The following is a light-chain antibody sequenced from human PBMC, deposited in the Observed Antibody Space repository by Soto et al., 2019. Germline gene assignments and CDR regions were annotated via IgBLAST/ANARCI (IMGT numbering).Light chain of an antibody. J-gene: IGKJ2*01. V-gene: IGKV3-20*01. CDR1: QSVSNY. Sequence: EIVLTQSPGTLSLAPGERVTLSCRTSQSVSNYLAWYQHKRGQAPRLLIYGASNRATGIPDRFSGSGSETDFTLTIIRLEPEDYAVYYCQHYGTSPPYTFGQWTKLEIK. CDR2: GAS. CDR3: QHYGTSPPYT.